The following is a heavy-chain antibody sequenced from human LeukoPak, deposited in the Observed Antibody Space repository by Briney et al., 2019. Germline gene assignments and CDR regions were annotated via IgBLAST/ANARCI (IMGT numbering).Heavy chain of an antibody. CDR2: ISSSSSYI. Sequence: GGSLRLSCAASGFTFSSYSMNWVRQAPGKGLEWVPSISSSSSYIYYADSVKGRFTISRDNAKNSLYLQMNSLRAEDTAVYYCARGLPFFTIFGVVPPVGMDVWGQGTTVTVSS. CDR3: ARGLPFFTIFGVVPPVGMDV. V-gene: IGHV3-21*01. CDR1: GFTFSSYS. J-gene: IGHJ6*02. D-gene: IGHD3-3*01.